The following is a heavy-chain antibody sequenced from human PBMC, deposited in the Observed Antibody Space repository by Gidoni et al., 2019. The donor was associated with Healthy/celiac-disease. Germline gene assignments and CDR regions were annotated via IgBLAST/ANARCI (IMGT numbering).Heavy chain of an antibody. CDR2: IWYDGRNK. CDR3: ARDLRLRFYLDY. J-gene: IGHJ4*02. V-gene: IGHV3-33*01. Sequence: QGQVVESEGGVVKPGGALRLGCAAAGFTVSSYGMHWVRQAPGKGMEWVSVIWYDGRNKYYAYSVKGRFTISRDNPQNTLYLQMTSLRAEDTAVYYGARDLRLRFYLDYWGQGTLVTVSS. CDR1: GFTVSSYG. D-gene: IGHD5-12*01.